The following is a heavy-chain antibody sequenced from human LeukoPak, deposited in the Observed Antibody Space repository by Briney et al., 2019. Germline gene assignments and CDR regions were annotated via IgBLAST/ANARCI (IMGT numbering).Heavy chain of an antibody. J-gene: IGHJ4*02. V-gene: IGHV1-2*02. CDR2: INPNSGGT. CDR1: GYTFTGYY. D-gene: IGHD2/OR15-2a*01. Sequence: GASVKVSCKASGYTFTGYYMHWVRQAPGQGLEWMGWINPNSGGTNYAQKFQGRVTMTRDTAISTAYMELSRLRSDDTAVYYCVLTNSYSYYFDYWGQGTLVTVSS. CDR3: VLTNSYSYYFDY.